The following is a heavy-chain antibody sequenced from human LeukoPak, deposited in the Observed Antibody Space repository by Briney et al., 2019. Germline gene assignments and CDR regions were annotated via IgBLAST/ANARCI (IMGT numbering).Heavy chain of an antibody. CDR1: GGSISSYY. D-gene: IGHD1-14*01. CDR3: ARRNSAKEYYFDY. CDR2: IYYSGST. J-gene: IGHJ4*02. Sequence: SETLSLTCTVSGGSISSYYWSWTRQPPGKGLEWIGYIYYSGSTNYNPSLKSRVTISVDTSKNQFSLKLSSVTAADTAVYYCARRNSAKEYYFDYWGQGTLVTVSS. V-gene: IGHV4-59*08.